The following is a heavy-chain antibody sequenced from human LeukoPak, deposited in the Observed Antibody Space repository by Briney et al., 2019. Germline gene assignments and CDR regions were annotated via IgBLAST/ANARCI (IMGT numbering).Heavy chain of an antibody. CDR2: MNPNSGNT. CDR3: ARANYDFWSGSGFRAFDI. CDR1: GYTFTSYD. Sequence: GASVRVSCKASGYTFTSYDINWVRQATGQGLEWMGWMNPNSGNTGYAQKFQGRVTITRNTSISTAYMELSSLRSEDTAVYYCARANYDFWSGSGFRAFDIWGQGTMVTVSS. V-gene: IGHV1-8*03. J-gene: IGHJ3*02. D-gene: IGHD3-3*01.